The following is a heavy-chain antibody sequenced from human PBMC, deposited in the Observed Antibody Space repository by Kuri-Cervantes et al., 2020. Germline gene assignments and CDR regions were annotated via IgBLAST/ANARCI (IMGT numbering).Heavy chain of an antibody. D-gene: IGHD6-13*01. J-gene: IGHJ4*02. V-gene: IGHV3-48*03. CDR1: GFTFSSYA. Sequence: GGSLRLSCAASGFTFSSYAMSWVRQAPGKGLEWVSYISSSGSTIYYADSGKGRFTISRDNAKNSLYLQMNSLRAEDTAVYYCARDSAALHLLALDYWGQGTMVTVSS. CDR2: ISSSGSTI. CDR3: ARDSAALHLLALDY.